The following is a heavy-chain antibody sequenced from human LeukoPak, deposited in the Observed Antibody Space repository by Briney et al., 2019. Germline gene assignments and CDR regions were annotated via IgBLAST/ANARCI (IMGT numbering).Heavy chain of an antibody. CDR3: ARADDSSGSMGAFDI. CDR2: IYYSGST. CDR1: GGSISSYY. Sequence: PSETLSLTCTVSGGSISSYYWSWIRQPPGKGLEWIGYIYYSGSTNYNPSLKSRVTISVDTSKNQFSLKLSSVTAADTAVYYCARADDSSGSMGAFDIWGQGTMVTVSS. D-gene: IGHD3-22*01. J-gene: IGHJ3*02. V-gene: IGHV4-59*01.